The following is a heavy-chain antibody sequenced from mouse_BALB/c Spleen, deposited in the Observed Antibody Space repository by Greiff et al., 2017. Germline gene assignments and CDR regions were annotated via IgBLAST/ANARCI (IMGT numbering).Heavy chain of an antibody. Sequence: EVQLQQSGAELVKPGASVKLSCTASGFNFKDSYMHWVKQRPEQGLEWIGRIDPGNGNTKYDPNFQGKATITADTSSNTAYLQLSGLTSEDTAVYYCARSSGTTVVSPFDYWGQGTTLTVSS. CDR1: GFNFKDSY. CDR2: IDPGNGNT. CDR3: ARSSGTTVVSPFDY. J-gene: IGHJ2*01. V-gene: IGHV14-3*02. D-gene: IGHD1-1*01.